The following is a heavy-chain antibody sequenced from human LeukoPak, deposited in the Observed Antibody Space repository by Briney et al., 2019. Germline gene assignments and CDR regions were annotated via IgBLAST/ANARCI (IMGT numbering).Heavy chain of an antibody. Sequence: ASVKVSCKASGYMFNIYGISWVRQAPGQGLEWMGWISAFNGNTNYARNFQDRVTMTTDTSTSTAYMELTRLRSDDTAVYYCARSPPSTGYDRFDTWGQGPLVTVSS. CDR1: GYMFNIYG. CDR2: ISAFNGNT. CDR3: ARSPPSTGYDRFDT. J-gene: IGHJ4*02. D-gene: IGHD5-12*01. V-gene: IGHV1-18*01.